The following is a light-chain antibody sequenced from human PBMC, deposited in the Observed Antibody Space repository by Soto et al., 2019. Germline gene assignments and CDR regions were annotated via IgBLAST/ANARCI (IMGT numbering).Light chain of an antibody. J-gene: IGLJ2*01. Sequence: QSALTQPPSASGSPGQSVTISWTGTSSDVGGYNYVSWYQQHPGKAPKLMISEVSKRPSGVPDRFSGSKSGNTASLTVSGLQAEDEADYYCSSYAGTNAVVFGGGTKLTVL. CDR2: EVS. CDR3: SSYAGTNAVV. CDR1: SSDVGGYNY. V-gene: IGLV2-8*01.